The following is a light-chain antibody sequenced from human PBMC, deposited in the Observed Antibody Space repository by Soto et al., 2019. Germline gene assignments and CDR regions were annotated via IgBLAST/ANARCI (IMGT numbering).Light chain of an antibody. CDR1: QSVGTS. CDR3: QQYNTYRT. V-gene: IGKV1-5*03. Sequence: DIQMTQSPSTLSASVGDRLTITCRASQSVGTSLAWYQQKAGIAPKLLIYQASSLKNGVPSRLSGSGSGTEFTLTISSLQPDDFATYYCQQYNTYRTFGQGTKVDIK. J-gene: IGKJ1*01. CDR2: QAS.